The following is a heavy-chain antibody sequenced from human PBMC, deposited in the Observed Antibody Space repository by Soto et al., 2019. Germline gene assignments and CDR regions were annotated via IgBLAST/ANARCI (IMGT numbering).Heavy chain of an antibody. V-gene: IGHV4-4*02. J-gene: IGHJ3*02. CDR1: GGSISSSNW. CDR3: ARTQAPFDYGHYGGGAFDI. CDR2: IYHSGST. Sequence: SETLSLTCAVSGGSISSSNWWSWVRQPPGKGLEWIGEIYHSGSTNYNPSLKSRVTISVDKSKNQFSLKLSSVTAADTAVYYCARTQAPFDYGHYGGGAFDIWGQGTMVTVSS. D-gene: IGHD4-17*01.